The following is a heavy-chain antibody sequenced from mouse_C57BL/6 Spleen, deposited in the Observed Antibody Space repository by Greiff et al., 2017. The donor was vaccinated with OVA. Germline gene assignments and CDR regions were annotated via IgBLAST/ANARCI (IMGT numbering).Heavy chain of an antibody. Sequence: EVNLVESGGGLVKPGGSLKLSCAASGFTFSDYGMHWVRQAPEKGLEWVAYISSGSSTIYYADTVKGRFTISRDNAKNTLFLQMTSLRSEDTAMYYCARWYHGNSRGFDYWGQGTTLTVSS. CDR1: GFTFSDYG. J-gene: IGHJ2*01. D-gene: IGHD2-1*01. V-gene: IGHV5-17*01. CDR2: ISSGSSTI. CDR3: ARWYHGNSRGFDY.